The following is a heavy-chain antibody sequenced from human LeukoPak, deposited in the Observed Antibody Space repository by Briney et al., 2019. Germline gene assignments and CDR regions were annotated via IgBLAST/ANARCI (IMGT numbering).Heavy chain of an antibody. Sequence: PSETLSLTCTVSGASISSYYWSWVRQPAGKGLEWIGRIYPRESPNYNPSLKSRVIMSVDKSKNQFSLKLRSVTAADTAVYYCAREWHHVFDYWGQGNLVTVSS. D-gene: IGHD5-12*01. V-gene: IGHV4-4*07. CDR2: IYPRESP. J-gene: IGHJ4*02. CDR3: AREWHHVFDY. CDR1: GASISSYY.